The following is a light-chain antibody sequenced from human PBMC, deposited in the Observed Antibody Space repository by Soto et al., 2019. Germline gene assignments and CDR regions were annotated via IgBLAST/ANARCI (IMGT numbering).Light chain of an antibody. CDR3: MQPLTTPHIT. Sequence: DIVMTQSPLSLPVTPGEPASISCRSSQSLLHSNGYNYLDWYLQKPGQSPQLLIYLGSNRASGVTDTFSGSGSGTDFTLKISRLEPDDVGIYYCMQPLTTPHITFAQVTKLEIK. CDR1: QSLLHSNGYNY. J-gene: IGKJ2*01. CDR2: LGS. V-gene: IGKV2-28*01.